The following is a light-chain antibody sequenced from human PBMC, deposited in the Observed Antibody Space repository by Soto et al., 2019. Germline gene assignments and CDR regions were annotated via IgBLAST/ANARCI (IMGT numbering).Light chain of an antibody. CDR2: GSS. V-gene: IGKV3-20*01. CDR3: QQYGSSPPYT. CDR1: QSVSGNY. Sequence: EIVLTQSPGTLSLSAGERATLSCRASQSVSGNYLAWYQQKPGHSLRLLLYGSSDRATGIPDRFSGSGSGTDFTLTITRVEPEDFAVYYCQQYGSSPPYTFGQGTKLEIK. J-gene: IGKJ2*01.